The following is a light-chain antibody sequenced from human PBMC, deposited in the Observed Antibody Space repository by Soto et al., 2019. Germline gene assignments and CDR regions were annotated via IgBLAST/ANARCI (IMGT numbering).Light chain of an antibody. J-gene: IGKJ1*01. CDR1: QSISSW. V-gene: IGKV1-5*03. CDR2: KAS. CDR3: HQHNSYPGT. Sequence: DIQMTQSPSTLSASVGDRVTITCRASQSISSWLAWYQQKPGKAPKLLIYKASSLESGVPSRFSGSGSGTEFTLTISSLQPDDFATYSCHQHNSYPGTFGQGTKVEIK.